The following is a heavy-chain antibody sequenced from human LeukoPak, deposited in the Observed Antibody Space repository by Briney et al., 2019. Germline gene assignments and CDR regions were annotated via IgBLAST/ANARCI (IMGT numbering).Heavy chain of an antibody. CDR1: GYSISSGYY. D-gene: IGHD6-13*01. CDR2: IYHSGST. CDR3: ARKPAAGSFDY. V-gene: IGHV4-38-2*02. Sequence: SETLSLTCTVSGYSISSGYYWGWIRQPPGKGLEWIGSIYHSGSTYYNPSLKSRVTISVDTSKNQFSLKLSSVTAADTAVYYCARKPAAGSFDYWGQGTLATVSS. J-gene: IGHJ4*02.